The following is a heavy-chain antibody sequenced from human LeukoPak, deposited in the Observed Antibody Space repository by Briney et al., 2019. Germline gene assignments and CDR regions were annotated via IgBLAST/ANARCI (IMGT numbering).Heavy chain of an antibody. CDR3: ARWTSSSWYRLDY. V-gene: IGHV4-4*07. CDR2: IYTSGST. J-gene: IGHJ4*02. Sequence: SETLSLTCTVSGGFISSNYWSWIRQPAGRGLEWIGRIYTSGSTSYNPSLESRVTMSVDTSKNQFSLNLRSVTAADTAVYYCARWTSSSWYRLDYWGQGTLVTVSS. CDR1: GGFISSNY. D-gene: IGHD6-13*01.